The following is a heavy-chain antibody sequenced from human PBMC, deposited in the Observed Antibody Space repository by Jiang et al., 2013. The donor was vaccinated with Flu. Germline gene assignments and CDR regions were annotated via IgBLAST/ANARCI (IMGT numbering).Heavy chain of an antibody. CDR2: ITPWDGST. CDR3: ARDEKNFYYQDSRGCFEN. V-gene: IGHV1-46*01. Sequence: SGAEVKKPGASVKISCKTSGYTFATNYVHWVRQAPGQGLEWMGIITPWDGSTISAQRFQGRVTMTTDTSTSTVYMELSSLRPEDTAIYYCARDEKNFYYQDSRGCFENWGQGTLVTVSS. CDR1: GYTFATNY. J-gene: IGHJ4*02. D-gene: IGHD3-22*01.